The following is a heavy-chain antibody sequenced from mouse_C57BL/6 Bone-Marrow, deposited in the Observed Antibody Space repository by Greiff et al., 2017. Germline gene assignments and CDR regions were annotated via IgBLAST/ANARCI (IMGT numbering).Heavy chain of an antibody. CDR3: TRSRMYYGTND. J-gene: IGHJ2*01. D-gene: IGHD1-1*01. Sequence: EVQRVESGAELVKPGASVKLSCTVSGFNIKDYYIHWVKQRTEKGLEWIGRIDPEDGETKYAPKFQDKATISADTSSKAAYLQLSSLTSEDTAVYYYTRSRMYYGTNDWGQGTTLTVAS. CDR1: GFNIKDYY. CDR2: IDPEDGET. V-gene: IGHV14-2*01.